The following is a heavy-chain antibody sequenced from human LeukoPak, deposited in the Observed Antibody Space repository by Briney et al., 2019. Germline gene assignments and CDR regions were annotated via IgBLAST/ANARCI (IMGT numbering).Heavy chain of an antibody. D-gene: IGHD4-17*01. CDR3: ARERGDYPNPYYYYMDL. V-gene: IGHV4-34*01. CDR1: GGSFSGYY. CDR2: INDSGST. J-gene: IGHJ6*03. Sequence: PETPCVSSAVYGGSFSGYYWSGIRQPPGKGLEWIGEINDSGSTNYNPSLKSRVTISVDTSKNQFSLKLSSVTAADTAVYYCARERGDYPNPYYYYMDLWPKGPTVRVSS.